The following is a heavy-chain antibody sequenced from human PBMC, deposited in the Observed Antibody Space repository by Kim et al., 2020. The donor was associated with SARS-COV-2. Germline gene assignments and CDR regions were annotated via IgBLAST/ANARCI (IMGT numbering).Heavy chain of an antibody. Sequence: GGSLRLSCAASGFTFSSYSMNWVRQAPGKGLEWVSSISSSSSYIYYADSVKGRFTISRDNAKNSLYLQMNSLRAEDTAVYYCARAGYYYDSSDALDYWGQGTLVTVSS. CDR1: GFTFSSYS. D-gene: IGHD3-22*01. V-gene: IGHV3-21*01. CDR3: ARAGYYYDSSDALDY. CDR2: ISSSSSYI. J-gene: IGHJ4*02.